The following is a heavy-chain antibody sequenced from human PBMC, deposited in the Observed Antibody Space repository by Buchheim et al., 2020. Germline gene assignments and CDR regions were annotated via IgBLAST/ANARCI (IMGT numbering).Heavy chain of an antibody. CDR3: ARGYVITFGGVIVTPQYYFDY. D-gene: IGHD3-16*02. CDR1: GGSISSYY. J-gene: IGHJ4*02. Sequence: QVQLQESGPGLVKPSETLSLTCTVSGGSISSYYWSWIRQPPGKGLEWIGYIYYSGSTNYNPSLKSRVTISVDPSKNQFSLKLSSVTAADTAVYYCARGYVITFGGVIVTPQYYFDYWGQGTL. V-gene: IGHV4-59*01. CDR2: IYYSGST.